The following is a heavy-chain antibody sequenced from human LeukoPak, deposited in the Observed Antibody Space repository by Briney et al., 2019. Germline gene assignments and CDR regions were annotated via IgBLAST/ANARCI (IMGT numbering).Heavy chain of an antibody. CDR3: ARGREHTFLTGYYDWFGP. CDR2: INPNSGGT. Sequence: ASVKVSCKASGYTFTGYYMHWVRQAPGQGLEWMGWINPNSGGTNYAQKFQGRVTMTRDTSISTAYMELSRLISDDTAVYYCARGREHTFLTGYYDWFGPWGQGTLVTVSS. J-gene: IGHJ5*02. V-gene: IGHV1-2*02. CDR1: GYTFTGYY. D-gene: IGHD3-9*01.